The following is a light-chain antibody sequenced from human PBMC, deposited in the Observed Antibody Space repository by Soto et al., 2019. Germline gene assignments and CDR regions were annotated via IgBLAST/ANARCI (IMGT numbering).Light chain of an antibody. Sequence: EIVLTQSPGTLSLSPGERATLSCRASQSVSSNYLAWYQQKPGQAPRLLIYGASSRATGIPDRFSGSGSGTDFIFTISRLEPEDFAVYYCQQYGTSPWTFGQGTKVDIK. J-gene: IGKJ1*01. CDR2: GAS. CDR1: QSVSSNY. CDR3: QQYGTSPWT. V-gene: IGKV3-20*01.